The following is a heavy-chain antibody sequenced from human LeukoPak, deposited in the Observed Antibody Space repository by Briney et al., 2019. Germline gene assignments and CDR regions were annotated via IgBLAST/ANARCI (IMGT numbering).Heavy chain of an antibody. CDR3: TRDHRDDWNPGYYFDY. D-gene: IGHD1-1*01. CDR2: INTQVYGGTT. J-gene: IGHJ4*02. Sequence: PGGSLRLSCTTSGFTFGDFAMNWVRQAPGKGLEWVGFINTQVYGGTTEYGASVKGRFTISRDDSRAIAYLQMNSLKTEDTAVYFCTRDHRDDWNPGYYFDYRGQGALVTVSS. CDR1: GFTFGDFA. V-gene: IGHV3-49*04.